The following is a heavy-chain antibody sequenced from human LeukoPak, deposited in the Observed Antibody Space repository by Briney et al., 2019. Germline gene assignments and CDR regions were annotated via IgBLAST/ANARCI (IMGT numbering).Heavy chain of an antibody. V-gene: IGHV3-7*01. CDR3: ARISRYYYDSSGYYYGDY. J-gene: IGHJ4*02. CDR1: GFTFSSYW. Sequence: PGGSLRLSCAASGFTFSSYWMSWVRQAPGKGLEWVANIKQDGSEKYYVDSVKGRFTISRDNAKNSLYLQMNSLRAEDTAVYYCARISRYYYDSSGYYYGDYWGQGTLVTVSS. CDR2: IKQDGSEK. D-gene: IGHD3-22*01.